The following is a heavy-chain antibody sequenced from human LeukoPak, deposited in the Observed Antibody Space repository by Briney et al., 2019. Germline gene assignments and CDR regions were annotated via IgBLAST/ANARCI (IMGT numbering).Heavy chain of an antibody. Sequence: GGSLRLSCAASGFTVSSNYMSWIRQAPGKGLEWVANIKEDGTETYYVDSVKGRFTISRDNAKNSLYLQMNSLRVEDTAVYYCAKEGRSLQTYWGQGTLVTVSS. CDR1: GFTVSSNY. J-gene: IGHJ4*02. V-gene: IGHV3-7*03. CDR3: AKEGRSLQTY. CDR2: IKEDGTET. D-gene: IGHD5-24*01.